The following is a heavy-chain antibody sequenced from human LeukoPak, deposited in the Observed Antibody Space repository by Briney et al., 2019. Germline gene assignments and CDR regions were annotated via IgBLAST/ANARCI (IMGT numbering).Heavy chain of an antibody. CDR3: ARGVQFPTGRPFDY. D-gene: IGHD1-1*01. V-gene: IGHV4-30-4*01. CDR2: IYHSGST. Sequence: SETLSLTCTVSGGSISSGDYYWSWIRQPPGKGLEWIGYIYHSGSTYYNPSLKSRVTISVDRSKNQFSLKLSSVTAADTAVYYCARGVQFPTGRPFDYWGQGTLVTVSS. CDR1: GGSISSGDYY. J-gene: IGHJ4*02.